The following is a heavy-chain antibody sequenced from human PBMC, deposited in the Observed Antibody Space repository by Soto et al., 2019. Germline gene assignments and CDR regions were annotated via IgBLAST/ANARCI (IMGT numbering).Heavy chain of an antibody. CDR1: GFTFSSYS. Sequence: EVQLVESGGGLVKPGGSLRLSCAASGFTFSSYSINWVRQAPGKGLEWVSSISSSSSYIYYADSVKGRFTISRDNAKNSLYLQMNSLGAEDTAVYYCARVSDLSGGWGRYFFDYWGQGTLVTVSS. CDR3: ARVSDLSGGWGRYFFDY. V-gene: IGHV3-21*01. J-gene: IGHJ4*02. D-gene: IGHD6-19*01. CDR2: ISSSSSYI.